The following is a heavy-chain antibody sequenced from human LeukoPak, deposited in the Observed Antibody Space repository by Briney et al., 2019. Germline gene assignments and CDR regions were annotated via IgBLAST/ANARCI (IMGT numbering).Heavy chain of an antibody. V-gene: IGHV4-30-4*07. CDR3: ARASEVLRFLEWLY. Sequence: PSETLSLTCAVSGGSISSGSYSWSWIRQPPGKGLEWIGYFFYSGSTYYNPSLKSRITISVDTSKNQFSLKLSSVTAADTAVYYCARASEVLRFLEWLYWGQGTLVTVSS. CDR1: GGSISSGSYS. CDR2: FFYSGST. D-gene: IGHD3-3*01. J-gene: IGHJ4*02.